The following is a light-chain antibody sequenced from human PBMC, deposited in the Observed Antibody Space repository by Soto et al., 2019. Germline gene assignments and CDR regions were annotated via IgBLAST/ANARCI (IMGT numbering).Light chain of an antibody. J-gene: IGLJ2*01. CDR1: SSDIGGYRY. CDR3: SSYSSSSTYVV. Sequence: QSALTQPASVSGSPGQSITISCTGTSSDIGGYRYVSWYQQHPGKAPKLMISEISNRPSGVPNRFSGSKSGNTASLTISGLQADDEADYYCSSYSSSSTYVVFGGGTKLTVL. V-gene: IGLV2-14*01. CDR2: EIS.